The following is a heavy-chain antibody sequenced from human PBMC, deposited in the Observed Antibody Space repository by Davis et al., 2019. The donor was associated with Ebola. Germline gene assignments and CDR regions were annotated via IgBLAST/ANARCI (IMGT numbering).Heavy chain of an antibody. CDR2: INHSGST. D-gene: IGHD3-10*01. CDR3: ARGRTMLEY. J-gene: IGHJ4*02. V-gene: IGHV4-39*07. Sequence: SETLSLTCTVSGGSISSSSYYWGWIRQPPGKGLEWIGEINHSGSTNYNPSLKSRVTISVDTSKNQFSLKLSSVTAADTAVYYCARGRTMLEYWGQGTLVTVSS. CDR1: GGSISSSSYY.